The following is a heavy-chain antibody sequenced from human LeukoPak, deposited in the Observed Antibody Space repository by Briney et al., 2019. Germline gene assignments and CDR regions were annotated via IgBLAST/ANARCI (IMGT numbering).Heavy chain of an antibody. Sequence: ASVKVSCKASGYTFTSYGIGWVRQAPGQGLEWMGWISAYNGNTNYAQKLQGRVTMTTDTSTSTAYMELRSLRSDDTAVYYCARVGYIVVVIASDAFDIWGQGTMVTVSS. D-gene: IGHD2-21*01. J-gene: IGHJ3*02. CDR3: ARVGYIVVVIASDAFDI. CDR1: GYTFTSYG. CDR2: ISAYNGNT. V-gene: IGHV1-18*01.